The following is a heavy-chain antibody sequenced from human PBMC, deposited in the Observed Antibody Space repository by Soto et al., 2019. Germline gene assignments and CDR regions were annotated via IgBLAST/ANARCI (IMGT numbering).Heavy chain of an antibody. CDR2: ISGSDGKT. CDR1: GRSLASFT. V-gene: IGHV3-23*01. CDR3: AKCSYLDY. J-gene: IGHJ4*02. Sequence: GSLRVSSTTSGRSLASFTKTWVRQAPGKGLEWVATISGSDGKTCYADSVKGRFSIYRDTSRNTIYLNMNSLTADDTAIYYCAKCSYLDYWGQGTRGPVS. D-gene: IGHD6-19*01.